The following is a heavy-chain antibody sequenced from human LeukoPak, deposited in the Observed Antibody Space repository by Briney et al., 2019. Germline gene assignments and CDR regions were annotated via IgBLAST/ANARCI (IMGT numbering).Heavy chain of an antibody. CDR1: GYTFTGYY. J-gene: IGHJ4*02. D-gene: IGHD3-22*01. Sequence: ASVKVSCKASGYTFTGYYMHWVRQAPGQGLEWMGWINPNSGGTNYALKFQGWVTMTRDTSISTAYMELSRLRSDDTAVYYCARVPYYDSSGYNYYFDYWGQGTLVTVSS. CDR2: INPNSGGT. CDR3: ARVPYYDSSGYNYYFDY. V-gene: IGHV1-2*04.